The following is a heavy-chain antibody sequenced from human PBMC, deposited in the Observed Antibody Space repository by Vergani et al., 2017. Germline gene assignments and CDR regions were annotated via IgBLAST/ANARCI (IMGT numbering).Heavy chain of an antibody. Sequence: QVQLVESGGGVVQPGRSLRLSCAASGCTFNQYGMHWVRQAPGKGLEWVAVTWYDGNNKQYADSVKGRFTISRDNSKSTMYLQMNSLRDEDTGVHYCARDLRLLYNRFDPWGQGTLVTVSS. CDR1: GCTFNQYG. D-gene: IGHD1-14*01. CDR3: ARDLRLLYNRFDP. J-gene: IGHJ5*02. V-gene: IGHV3-33*01. CDR2: TWYDGNNK.